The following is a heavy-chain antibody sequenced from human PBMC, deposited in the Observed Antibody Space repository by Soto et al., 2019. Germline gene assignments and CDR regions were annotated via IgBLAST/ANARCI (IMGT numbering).Heavy chain of an antibody. D-gene: IGHD2-2*01. CDR3: ARDEVPAANWLDP. CDR2: ISGYNGNT. CDR1: GYIFINYG. V-gene: IGHV1-18*01. J-gene: IGHJ5*02. Sequence: ASVKVSCKASGYIFINYGITWVRQAPGQGPEWMGWISGYNGNTNHAQKFQGRVTMTTDTSTSTAYMELRSLGFDDTAVYYCARDEVPAANWLDPWGQGTLVTVPQ.